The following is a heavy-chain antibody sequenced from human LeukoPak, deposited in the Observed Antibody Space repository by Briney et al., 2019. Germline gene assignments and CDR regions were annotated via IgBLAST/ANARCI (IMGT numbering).Heavy chain of an antibody. CDR3: ASRDYFDY. CDR2: ISYDGSNK. CDR1: GFTFSSYT. J-gene: IGHJ4*02. Sequence: GRSLRLSCAASGFTFSSYTMHWVRQAPGKGLEWVAVISYDGSNKYYADSVKGRFTISRDNSKNTLYLQMNSLRAEDTAVYYCASRDYFDYWGQGTLVTVSS. V-gene: IGHV3-30-3*01.